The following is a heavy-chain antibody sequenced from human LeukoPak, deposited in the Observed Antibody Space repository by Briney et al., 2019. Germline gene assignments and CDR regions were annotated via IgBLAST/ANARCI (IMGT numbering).Heavy chain of an antibody. D-gene: IGHD6-13*01. CDR1: GFTFSSYA. J-gene: IGHJ5*02. V-gene: IGHV3-23*01. CDR3: TKGEIVAAAAYNWFDP. CDR2: ISGSGGST. Sequence: GGSLRLSCAASGFTFSSYAMTWVRQAPGKGLEWVSSISGSGGSTNYADSVKGRFTISRDNSKNTLYLQMNSLRAEDTAVYYCTKGEIVAAAAYNWFDPWGQGTLVTVSS.